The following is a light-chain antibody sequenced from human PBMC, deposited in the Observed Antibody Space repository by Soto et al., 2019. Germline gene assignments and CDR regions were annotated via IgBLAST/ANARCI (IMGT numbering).Light chain of an antibody. J-gene: IGKJ2*01. CDR2: GAS. Sequence: EIVMTQSPAILSVSPGERATLSCRASQSVSSNLAWYQQKPGQAPRLLIYGASTRATGIPARFSGSGSGTEFTLTISSLQSEDFAVYYCQQYFNWPRTFGQGTKLEIK. CDR3: QQYFNWPRT. CDR1: QSVSSN. V-gene: IGKV3D-15*01.